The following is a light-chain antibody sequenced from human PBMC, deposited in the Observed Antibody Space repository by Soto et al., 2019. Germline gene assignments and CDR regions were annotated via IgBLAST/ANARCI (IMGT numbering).Light chain of an antibody. CDR2: GAS. V-gene: IGKV3-15*01. CDR3: QQYNNGPTYT. Sequence: EIVMTQSPATLSVSPGERATLSCRASQSISSSLAWYQQKPGQDPRLLIYGASTRATGIPARFSGSGSGTEFTLTISSLQSEDFAVYYCQQYNNGPTYTFGQGTKLEIK. CDR1: QSISSS. J-gene: IGKJ2*01.